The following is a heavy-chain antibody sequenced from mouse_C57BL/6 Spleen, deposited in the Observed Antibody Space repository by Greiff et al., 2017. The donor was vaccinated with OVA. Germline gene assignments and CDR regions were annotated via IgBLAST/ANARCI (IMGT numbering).Heavy chain of an antibody. V-gene: IGHV5-4*01. D-gene: IGHD2-10*02. J-gene: IGHJ1*03. Sequence: EVQLVESGGGLVKPGGSLKLSCAASGFTFSSYAMSWVRQTPEKRLEWVATISDGGSYTYYPDNVKGRLTISRDNAKNNLYLQMSHLKSEDTAMYYCARYGNYWYFDVWGTGTTVTVSS. CDR2: ISDGGSYT. CDR1: GFTFSSYA. CDR3: ARYGNYWYFDV.